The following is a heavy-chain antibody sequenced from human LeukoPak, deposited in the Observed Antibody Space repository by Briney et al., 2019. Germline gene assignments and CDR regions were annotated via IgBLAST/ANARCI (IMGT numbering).Heavy chain of an antibody. CDR1: GITFSNSW. CDR3: ARGLGVHGAVSDY. D-gene: IGHD3-10*01. Sequence: GGSLRLSCSASGITFSNSWMTWVRQAPGKGLEWVANIKQDGSETNYVDSVKGRFTISRDNAKNSLFLQMNSLRDEDTAVYYCARGLGVHGAVSDYWGQGTQVTVSS. J-gene: IGHJ4*02. V-gene: IGHV3-7*02. CDR2: IKQDGSET.